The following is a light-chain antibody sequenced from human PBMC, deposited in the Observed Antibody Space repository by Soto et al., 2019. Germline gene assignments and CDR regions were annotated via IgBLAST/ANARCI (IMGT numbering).Light chain of an antibody. CDR2: RNN. J-gene: IGLJ1*01. V-gene: IGLV1-47*01. CDR1: GSNIGSGYD. Sequence: QPVLTQPPSVSGAPGQRVTISCTGGGSNIGSGYDVHWYQQVPGTAPKLLIQRNNQRPSGVPDRFSGSKSGTSASLAISGLRSEDEADYYCAAWDDTLNGLYVFGTGTKLTVL. CDR3: AAWDDTLNGLYV.